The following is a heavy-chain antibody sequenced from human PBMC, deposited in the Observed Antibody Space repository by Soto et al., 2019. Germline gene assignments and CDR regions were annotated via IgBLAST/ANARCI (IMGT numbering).Heavy chain of an antibody. V-gene: IGHV3-15*01. Sequence: TGGSLRLSCAASGFTFSNAWMSWVRQAPGKGLEWVGRIKSKTDGGTTDYAAPVKGRFTISRDDSKNTLYLQMNSLKTEDTAVYYCTTDPSGKLLPYYYYGMDVWGQGTTVTVSS. CDR2: IKSKTDGGTT. CDR1: GFTFSNAW. CDR3: TTDPSGKLLPYYYYGMDV. D-gene: IGHD2-15*01. J-gene: IGHJ6*02.